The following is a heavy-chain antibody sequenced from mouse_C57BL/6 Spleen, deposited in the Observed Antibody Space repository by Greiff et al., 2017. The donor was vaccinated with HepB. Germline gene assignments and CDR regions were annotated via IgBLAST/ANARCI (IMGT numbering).Heavy chain of an antibody. V-gene: IGHV1-66*01. Sequence: VKLQESGPELVKPGASVKISCKASGYSFTSYYIHWVKQRPGQGLEWIGWIYPGSGNTKYNEKFKGKATLTADTSSSTAYMQLSSLTSEDSAVYYCARGLITTVPFDYWGQGTTLTVSS. D-gene: IGHD1-2*01. CDR1: GYSFTSYY. J-gene: IGHJ2*01. CDR2: IYPGSGNT. CDR3: ARGLITTVPFDY.